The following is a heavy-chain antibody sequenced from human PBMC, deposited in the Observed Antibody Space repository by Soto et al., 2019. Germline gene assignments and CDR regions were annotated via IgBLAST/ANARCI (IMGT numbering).Heavy chain of an antibody. J-gene: IGHJ4*02. Sequence: EVQLVESGGGLVQPGGSLRLSCTASGFTFSGFWMHWVRQAPGKGLVWVSRINGDGSVTNYADSVKGRFTISRDNAKNTLYLQRHSLRVADTAVCYCVIIKETSSWGAFDYWGQGTLVTVSS. V-gene: IGHV3-74*01. CDR3: VIIKETSSWGAFDY. CDR1: GFTFSGFW. CDR2: INGDGSVT. D-gene: IGHD6-13*01.